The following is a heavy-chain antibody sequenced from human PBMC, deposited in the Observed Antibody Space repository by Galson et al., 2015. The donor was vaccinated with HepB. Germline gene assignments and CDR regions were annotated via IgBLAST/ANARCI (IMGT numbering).Heavy chain of an antibody. J-gene: IGHJ4*02. CDR1: GFSLSTSGMR. Sequence: PALVKPTQTPTLTCTFSGFSLSTSGMRVSWIRQPPGKALEWLARIDWDDDKFYSTSLKTRLTISKDTSKNQVVLTMTNMDPVDTATYYCARIAMVRGVLYFDYWGQGTLVTVSS. CDR3: ARIAMVRGVLYFDY. CDR2: IDWDDDK. D-gene: IGHD3-10*01. V-gene: IGHV2-70*04.